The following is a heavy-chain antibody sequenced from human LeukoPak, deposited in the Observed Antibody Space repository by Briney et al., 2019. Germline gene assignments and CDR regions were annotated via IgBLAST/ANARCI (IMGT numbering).Heavy chain of an antibody. CDR1: GYTFTSHD. V-gene: IGHV1-8*01. CDR2: MNPNSGNT. Sequence: GASVKVSCKASGYTFTSHDLNWVRQATGQGLEWMGWMNPNSGNTGYAQKFQGRVTMTRDTSISTAYMELSSLRSEDTAVYYCARDYGGNSGWFDPWGQGTLVTVSS. J-gene: IGHJ5*02. D-gene: IGHD4-23*01. CDR3: ARDYGGNSGWFDP.